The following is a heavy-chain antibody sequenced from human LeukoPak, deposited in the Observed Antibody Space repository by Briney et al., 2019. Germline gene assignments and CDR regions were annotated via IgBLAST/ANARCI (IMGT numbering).Heavy chain of an antibody. CDR1: GFTFSSYW. CDR2: IKQDGSEK. Sequence: GGSLRLSCAASGFTFSSYWMSWVRQAPGKGLEWVANIKQDGSEKYYVDSVKGRFTGSRDNAKNSPYLQMNSLRVEDTSVYYCARLRGLYSGTYRYQTAFEYWGQGSLLTVSS. V-gene: IGHV3-7*01. J-gene: IGHJ4*02. CDR3: ARLRGLYSGTYRYQTAFEY. D-gene: IGHD1-26*01.